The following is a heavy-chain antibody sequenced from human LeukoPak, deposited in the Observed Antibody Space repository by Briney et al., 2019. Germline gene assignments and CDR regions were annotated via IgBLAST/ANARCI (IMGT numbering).Heavy chain of an antibody. CDR1: GGSFSGYY. J-gene: IGHJ5*02. CDR2: INHSGST. V-gene: IGHV4-34*01. CDR3: ARGLPHNLPRITMILVRA. D-gene: IGHD3-22*01. Sequence: PSETLSLTCAVYGGSFSGYYWSWIRQPPGKGLDWIGEINHSGSTNYNPSLKSRVTISVDTSKNQFSLKLSSVTAADTAVYYCARGLPHNLPRITMILVRAWGQGTLVTVSS.